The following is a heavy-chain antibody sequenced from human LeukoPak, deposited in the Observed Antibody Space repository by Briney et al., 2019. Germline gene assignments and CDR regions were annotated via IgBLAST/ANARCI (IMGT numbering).Heavy chain of an antibody. V-gene: IGHV1-18*04. J-gene: IGHJ4*02. D-gene: IGHD6-19*01. CDR2: VSADSGNT. CDR1: GYTFFSYG. Sequence: ASVKVSCKTSGYTFFSYGITWVRQSPVQGVEWMGWVSADSGNTHYGKKFQGRVTMTKDTSTSTVYMELRSLRSDDTAIYYCARDSYRSGSSDFWGQGTLVTVSS. CDR3: ARDSYRSGSSDF.